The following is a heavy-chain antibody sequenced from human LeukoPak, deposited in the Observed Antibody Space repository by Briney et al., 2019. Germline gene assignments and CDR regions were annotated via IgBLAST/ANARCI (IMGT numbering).Heavy chain of an antibody. J-gene: IGHJ3*02. Sequence: SGTLSLTCSVSGYLISSGRNWGWIRQPPGKGLEWIGSIYHSGSTYYNPSLKSRVTISVDTSKNQFSLKLNSVTAADTAVYFCAREDCSGGDCYTFDIWGRGTMVTVS. V-gene: IGHV4-38-2*02. CDR3: AREDCSGGDCYTFDI. CDR2: IYHSGST. D-gene: IGHD2-15*01. CDR1: GYLISSGRN.